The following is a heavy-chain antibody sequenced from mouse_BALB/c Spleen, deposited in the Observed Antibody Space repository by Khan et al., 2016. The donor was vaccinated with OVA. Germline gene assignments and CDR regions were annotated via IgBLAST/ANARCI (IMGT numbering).Heavy chain of an antibody. D-gene: IGHD1-2*01. V-gene: IGHV3-1*02. Sequence: EVQLQESGPGLVKPSQSLSLTCTVTGFSITSGYGWNWIRQFPGNKLEWMGYITYSGSTNYNPSFKSRTSITRDTSKNQFFLQLNSLTTEDTATYYCARTARIKYWGQGTTLTVSS. CDR2: ITYSGST. CDR3: ARTARIKY. J-gene: IGHJ2*01. CDR1: GFSITSGYG.